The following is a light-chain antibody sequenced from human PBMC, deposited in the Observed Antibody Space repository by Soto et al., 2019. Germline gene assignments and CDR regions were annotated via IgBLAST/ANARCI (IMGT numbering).Light chain of an antibody. CDR1: QSVNSNY. CDR3: QQYGTSPHT. J-gene: IGKJ2*01. Sequence: EIVLTQSPGTLSLSPGERATLSCTASQSVNSNYLAWYQQKPGQVPRPLIYGASIRAAGVPDRLSGSGSGTDFTLTISRLEPEDYAVYYWQQYGTSPHTFGQGTKLEIK. V-gene: IGKV3-20*01. CDR2: GAS.